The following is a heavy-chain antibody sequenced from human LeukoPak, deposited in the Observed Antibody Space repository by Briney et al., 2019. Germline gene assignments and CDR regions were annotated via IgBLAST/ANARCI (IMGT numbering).Heavy chain of an antibody. D-gene: IGHD6-13*01. CDR2: INHSGST. J-gene: IGHJ5*02. CDR3: ARGPIGHVGIAAAGIRNWFDP. Sequence: SETLSLTCAVYGGSFSGYYWSWIRRPPGKGLEWIGEINHSGSTNYNPSLKSRVTISVDTSKNQFSLKLSSVTAADTAVYYCARGPIGHVGIAAAGIRNWFDPWGQGTLVTVSS. V-gene: IGHV4-34*01. CDR1: GGSFSGYY.